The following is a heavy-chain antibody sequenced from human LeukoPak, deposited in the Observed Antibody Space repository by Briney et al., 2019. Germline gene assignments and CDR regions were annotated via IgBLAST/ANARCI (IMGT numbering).Heavy chain of an antibody. Sequence: ASVKVSCKASGYTFTSYDINWVRQATGQGLEWMGWMSPNSGNTGYAQKFQGRVTMTRDTSIGTAYLELSSLKSEDTAVYYCASRIAVDYGMDVWGQGTTVTVSS. CDR1: GYTFTSYD. CDR3: ASRIAVDYGMDV. CDR2: MSPNSGNT. D-gene: IGHD6-19*01. V-gene: IGHV1-8*01. J-gene: IGHJ6*02.